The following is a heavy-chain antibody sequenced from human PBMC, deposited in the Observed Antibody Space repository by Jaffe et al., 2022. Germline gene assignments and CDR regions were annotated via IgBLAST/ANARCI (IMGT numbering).Heavy chain of an antibody. CDR3: AREALFYSNSSYYYMDV. D-gene: IGHD4-4*01. CDR1: GGTFSSYA. J-gene: IGHJ6*03. Sequence: QVQLVQSGAEVKKPGSSVKVSCKASGGTFSSYAISWVRQAPGQGLEWMGGIIPIFGTANYAQKFQGRVTITADESTSTAYMELSSLRSEDTAVYYCAREALFYSNSSYYYMDVWGKGTTVTVSS. V-gene: IGHV1-69*01. CDR2: IIPIFGTA.